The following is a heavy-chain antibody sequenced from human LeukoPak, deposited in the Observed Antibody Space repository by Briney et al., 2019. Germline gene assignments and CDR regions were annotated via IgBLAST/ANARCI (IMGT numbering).Heavy chain of an antibody. D-gene: IGHD2-2*01. V-gene: IGHV3-74*01. CDR2: INSDGTST. J-gene: IGHJ5*02. Sequence: GGSLRLSCAASGFTLSGYWMHWVRQAPGKGLERVSRINSDGTSTSYADSVKGRFTISRDNAKNTLSLQMNSLRDEDTAVYYCLRSYCTTSNCYGWFDPWGQGTLVTVSS. CDR1: GFTLSGYW. CDR3: LRSYCTTSNCYGWFDP.